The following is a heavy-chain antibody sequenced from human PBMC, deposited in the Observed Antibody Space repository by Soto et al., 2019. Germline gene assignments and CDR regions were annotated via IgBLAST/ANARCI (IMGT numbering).Heavy chain of an antibody. Sequence: QVQLQESGPGLVKPSQTLSLTCTVSGTTISSGDHYWSWIRQAPGKGLEWIGYMYYTGETYYNTSLQSRVTLSVDTSKNQFSLKMTSVTAADTAMYFCARVYGRGDYFDFWGRGTLVSVSS. V-gene: IGHV4-30-4*01. CDR3: ARVYGRGDYFDF. CDR2: MYYTGET. D-gene: IGHD1-26*01. J-gene: IGHJ4*02. CDR1: GTTISSGDHY.